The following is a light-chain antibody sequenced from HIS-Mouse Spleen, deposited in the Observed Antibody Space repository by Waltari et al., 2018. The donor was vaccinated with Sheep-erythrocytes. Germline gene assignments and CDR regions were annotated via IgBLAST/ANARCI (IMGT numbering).Light chain of an antibody. Sequence: QSALTQPASVSGSPGQSITISCTGTSSDVGSYNLVPWYQQHPGKAPKLMIYEGSKRPSGVSNRFSGSNSGNTATLTFSGTQAMDEADYYCQAWDSSTAWNVVFGGGTKLTVL. CDR1: SSDVGSYNL. CDR2: EGS. V-gene: IGLV2-14*02. J-gene: IGLJ2*01. CDR3: QAWDSSTAWNVV.